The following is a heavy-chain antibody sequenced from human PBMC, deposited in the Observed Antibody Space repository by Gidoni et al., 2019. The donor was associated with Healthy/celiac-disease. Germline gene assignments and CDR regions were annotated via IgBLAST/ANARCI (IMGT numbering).Heavy chain of an antibody. V-gene: IGHV3-21*01. CDR1: GFTFSSYS. Sequence: EVQLVESGGGLVKPGGSLRLSCAASGFTFSSYSMNWVRQAPGKGLEWVSSISSSSSYIYYADSVKGRFTISRDNAKNSLYLQMNSLRAEDTAVYYCARDLMDCGGDCYSFSYWYFDLWGRGTLVTVSS. J-gene: IGHJ2*01. CDR2: ISSSSSYI. CDR3: ARDLMDCGGDCYSFSYWYFDL. D-gene: IGHD2-21*02.